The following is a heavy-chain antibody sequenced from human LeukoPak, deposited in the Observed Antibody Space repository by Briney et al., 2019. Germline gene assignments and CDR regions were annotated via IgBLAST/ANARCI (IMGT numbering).Heavy chain of an antibody. D-gene: IGHD6-19*01. V-gene: IGHV4-59*01. Sequence: PSETLSLTCTVSSGSISTYYWTWIRQPPGKGLEWIGYIYYGGSTNYNPSLKSRVTISIDTSKNQFSLKLSSVTAADTAVYYCAKYSSGWLIDSWGQGTLVTVSS. CDR2: IYYGGST. CDR3: AKYSSGWLIDS. J-gene: IGHJ4*02. CDR1: SGSISTYY.